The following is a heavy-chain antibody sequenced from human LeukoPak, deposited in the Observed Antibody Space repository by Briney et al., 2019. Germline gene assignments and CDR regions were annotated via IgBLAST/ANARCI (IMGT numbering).Heavy chain of an antibody. Sequence: SETLSLTCTVSGYSISSGYYWGWIRQPPGKGLEWIGSIYHSGSTYYNPSLKSRVTISVDTSKNQFSLKLSSVTAADTAVYYCARKKDYMDVWGKGTTVTVSS. V-gene: IGHV4-38-2*02. CDR2: IYHSGST. CDR1: GYSISSGYY. CDR3: ARKKDYMDV. J-gene: IGHJ6*03.